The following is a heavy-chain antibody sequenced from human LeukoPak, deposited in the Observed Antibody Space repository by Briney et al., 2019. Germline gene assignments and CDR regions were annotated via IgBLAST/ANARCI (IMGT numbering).Heavy chain of an antibody. CDR2: IRYDGSNK. J-gene: IGHJ4*02. D-gene: IGHD6-19*01. CDR3: AAPTGRIVRWLVLDFHY. CDR1: GFTFSSYG. V-gene: IGHV3-30*02. Sequence: QTGGSLRLSCAASGFTFSSYGMHWVRQAPAKGLEWVAFIRYDGSNKYYADSVKGRFTISRDNSKNTLYLQMNSLRAEDTAVYYCAAPTGRIVRWLVLDFHYWGQGTLVTVSS.